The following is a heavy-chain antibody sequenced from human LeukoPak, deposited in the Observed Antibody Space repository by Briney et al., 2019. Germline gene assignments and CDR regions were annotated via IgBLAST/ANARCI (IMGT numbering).Heavy chain of an antibody. D-gene: IGHD2-2*01. CDR2: ISAYNGNT. Sequence: GASVKVSCKASGYTFTSYGISWVRQAPGQGLEWMGWISAYNGNTNYAQKFQGRVTMTTDTSTSTAYMDLRGLRSDDTAVYYCARDFSPARYYADAFDIWGQGTMVTVSS. V-gene: IGHV1-18*01. J-gene: IGHJ3*02. CDR3: ARDFSPARYYADAFDI. CDR1: GYTFTSYG.